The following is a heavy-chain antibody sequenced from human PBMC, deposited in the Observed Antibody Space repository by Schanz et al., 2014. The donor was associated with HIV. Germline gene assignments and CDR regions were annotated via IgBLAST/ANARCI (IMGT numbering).Heavy chain of an antibody. V-gene: IGHV1-69*11. CDR3: ARPRYGDYPYCFDY. CDR1: GDTFNSYA. D-gene: IGHD4-17*01. CDR2: IIPMLGTA. Sequence: QVQLVQSGAEVKKPGTSVKLSCKASGDTFNSYALNWVRQAPGQGLEWMERIIPMLGTANYAQKFQGRVSINADEFTNTADMGLSGLRSDDTAIYYCARPRYGDYPYCFDYWGQGTRVIVSS. J-gene: IGHJ4*02.